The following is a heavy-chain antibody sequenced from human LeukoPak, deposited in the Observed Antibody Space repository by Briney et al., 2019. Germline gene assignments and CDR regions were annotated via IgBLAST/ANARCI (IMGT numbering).Heavy chain of an antibody. D-gene: IGHD6-19*01. CDR3: AGERIAVAIDY. Sequence: PSETLSLTCAVYGGSFSGYYWSWFRQPPGKGLEWIGEINHSGSTNYNPSLKSRVTISVDTSKNQFSLKLSSVTAADTAVYYCAGERIAVAIDYWGQGTLVTVSS. V-gene: IGHV4-34*01. CDR2: INHSGST. J-gene: IGHJ4*02. CDR1: GGSFSGYY.